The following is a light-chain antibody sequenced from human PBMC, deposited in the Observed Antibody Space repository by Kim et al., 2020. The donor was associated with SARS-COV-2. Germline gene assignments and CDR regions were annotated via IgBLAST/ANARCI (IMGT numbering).Light chain of an antibody. CDR2: DAS. CDR3: QQRSNWLWT. V-gene: IGKV3-11*01. Sequence: EIVLTQSPATLSLSPGERATLSCRASQSVSSYLAWYQQKPGQAPRLLIYDASNRATGIPARFSGSGSGTDFTLTINSQQPEDIAIYFCQQRSNWLWTFGQGTKVDIK. CDR1: QSVSSY. J-gene: IGKJ1*01.